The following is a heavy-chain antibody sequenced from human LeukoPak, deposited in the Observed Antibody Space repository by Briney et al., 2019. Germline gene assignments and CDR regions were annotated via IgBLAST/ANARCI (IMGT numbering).Heavy chain of an antibody. D-gene: IGHD3-22*01. J-gene: IGHJ4*02. V-gene: IGHV3-23*01. CDR3: ARGDYDSSPFGGMDFDY. CDR2: ISASGGST. CDR1: GFTFSNYA. Sequence: GGSLRLSCAAPGFTFSNYAMNWVRQAPGKGLEWVSTISASGGSTYYADSVKGRFTISRDNAKNSLYLQMNSLRAEDTAVYYCARGDYDSSPFGGMDFDYWGQGTLVTVSS.